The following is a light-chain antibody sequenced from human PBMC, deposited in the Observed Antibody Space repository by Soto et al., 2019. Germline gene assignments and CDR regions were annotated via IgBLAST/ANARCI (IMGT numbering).Light chain of an antibody. J-gene: IGLJ1*01. CDR3: SSYSSTTSDV. CDR1: TSDIGGYNF. V-gene: IGLV2-14*01. CDR2: DVS. Sequence: QSALTQPASVSGSPGQSITISCTGTTSDIGGYNFVSWYQQHPGKAPKLMIYDVSNRPSGVSDRFSGSKSGSTASLTISGLQAEDEADYYCSSYSSTTSDVVGAGTKVTVL.